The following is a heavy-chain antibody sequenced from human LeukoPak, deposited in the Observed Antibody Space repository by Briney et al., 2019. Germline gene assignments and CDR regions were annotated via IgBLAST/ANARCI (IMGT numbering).Heavy chain of an antibody. Sequence: SETLSLTCTVSGGSISSYYWSWIRQPPGKGLEWIGYIYYSGSTNYNPSLKSRVTISVDTSKNQFSLKLSSVTAADTAVYYCARHRNVVVWTGYWFDPWGQGTLVTVSS. CDR1: GGSISSYY. D-gene: IGHD2-21*01. V-gene: IGHV4-59*08. CDR3: ARHRNVVVWTGYWFDP. CDR2: IYYSGST. J-gene: IGHJ5*02.